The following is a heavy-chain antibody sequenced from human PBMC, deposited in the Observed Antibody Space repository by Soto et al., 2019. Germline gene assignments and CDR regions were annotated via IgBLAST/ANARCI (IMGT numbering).Heavy chain of an antibody. D-gene: IGHD3-10*01. J-gene: IGHJ4*02. V-gene: IGHV1-18*01. CDR3: ARDLKPDYYGSGSSL. Sequence: ASVKVCCKASGYTFTSYGISWVRQAPGQGLEWMGWISAYNGNTNYAQKLQGRVTMTTDTSTSTAYMELRSLRSDDTAVYYCARDLKPDYYGSGSSLWGQGTLVTVSS. CDR1: GYTFTSYG. CDR2: ISAYNGNT.